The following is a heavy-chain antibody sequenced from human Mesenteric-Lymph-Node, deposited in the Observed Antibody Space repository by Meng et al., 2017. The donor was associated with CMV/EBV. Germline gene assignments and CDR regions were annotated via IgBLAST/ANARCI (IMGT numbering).Heavy chain of an antibody. V-gene: IGHV3-33*08. CDR3: ASFAPSISGSYTSDDAFDI. CDR2: IWYDGSNK. CDR1: GFTFSSYW. Sequence: GESLKISCAASGFTFSSYWMSWVRQAPGKGLEWVAVIWYDGSNKYYADSVKGRFTISRDNSKNTLYLQMNSLRAEDTAVYYCASFAPSISGSYTSDDAFDIWGQGTMVTVSS. J-gene: IGHJ3*02. D-gene: IGHD1-26*01.